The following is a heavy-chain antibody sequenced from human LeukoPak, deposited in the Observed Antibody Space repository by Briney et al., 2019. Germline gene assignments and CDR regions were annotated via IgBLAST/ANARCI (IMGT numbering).Heavy chain of an antibody. CDR2: ISYDGSNK. J-gene: IGHJ6*02. CDR1: GFTFSSYA. D-gene: IGHD3-10*01. CDR3: ARSKTAYGSGSYLHYYCGMDV. V-gene: IGHV3-30*04. Sequence: GRSLRLSCAASGFTFSSYAMHWVRQAPGKGLEWVAVISYDGSNKYYADSVKGRFTISRDNSKNTLYLQMNSLRAEDTAVYYCARSKTAYGSGSYLHYYCGMDVWGQGTTVTVSS.